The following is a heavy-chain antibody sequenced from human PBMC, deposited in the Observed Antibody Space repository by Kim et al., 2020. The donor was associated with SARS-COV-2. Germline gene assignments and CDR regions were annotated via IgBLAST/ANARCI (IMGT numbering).Heavy chain of an antibody. V-gene: IGHV1-46*01. CDR2: INPSGGST. CDR1: GYTFTSYY. J-gene: IGHJ4*02. D-gene: IGHD5-12*01. Sequence: ASVKVSCKASGYTFTSYYMHWVRQAPGQGLEWMGIINPSGGSTSYAQKFQGRVTMTRDTSTSTVYMELSSLRSEDTAVYYCARDPQERYSGYDCLFDYWGQGTLVTVSS. CDR3: ARDPQERYSGYDCLFDY.